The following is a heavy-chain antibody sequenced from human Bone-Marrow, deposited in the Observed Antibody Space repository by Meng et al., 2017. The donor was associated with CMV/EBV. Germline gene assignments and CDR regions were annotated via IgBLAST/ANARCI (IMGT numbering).Heavy chain of an antibody. CDR2: INHSGST. J-gene: IGHJ6*02. CDR1: GGSVHSDSFY. V-gene: IGHV4-34*01. D-gene: IGHD7-27*01. CDR3: ARGRATWGV. Sequence: SETLSLTCTVSGGSVHSDSFYWSWIRQPPGKGLEWIGEINHSGSTNYNSSLKSRVTISLDTSKNQFSLRLTSVTAADTAVYYCARGRATWGVWGQGTTVTVSS.